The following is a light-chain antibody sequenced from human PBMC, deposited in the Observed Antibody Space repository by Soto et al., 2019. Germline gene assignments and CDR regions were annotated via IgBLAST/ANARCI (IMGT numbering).Light chain of an antibody. V-gene: IGKV1-9*01. CDR3: QQLNSYPRT. CDR2: AAS. Sequence: DIQLTQSPSFLSASVGDRVTITCRASQGISSYLAWYQQKPGKAPKLLIYAASTLQSGVPSRFSGSGSGTEFTLTISSLQPEDFATYYCQQLNSYPRTFGQGIKVEMK. CDR1: QGISSY. J-gene: IGKJ1*01.